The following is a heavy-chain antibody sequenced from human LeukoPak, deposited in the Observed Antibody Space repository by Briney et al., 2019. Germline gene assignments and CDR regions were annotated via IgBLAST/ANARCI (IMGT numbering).Heavy chain of an antibody. Sequence: GGSLRLSCAASGFTFSSYWMSWVRQAPGKGLEWVANIKQDGSEKYYVDSVKGRFTISRDNAKNSLYLQMNSLRAEDTAVYYCARTTTVTTGALRRRLDYWGQGTLVTVSS. D-gene: IGHD4-17*01. J-gene: IGHJ4*02. CDR1: GFTFSSYW. CDR2: IKQDGSEK. CDR3: ARTTTVTTGALRRRLDY. V-gene: IGHV3-7*01.